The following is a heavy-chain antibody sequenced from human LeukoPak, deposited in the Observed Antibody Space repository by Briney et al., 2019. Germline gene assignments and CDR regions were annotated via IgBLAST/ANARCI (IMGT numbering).Heavy chain of an antibody. D-gene: IGHD3-10*01. Sequence: PGGSLRLSCAASGFTFSSYSMNWVRQAPGKGLEWVSSISSSCSYIYYADSVKGRFTISRDNAKNSLYLQMNSLRAEDTAVYYCAKDWGYGSGSPYYFDYWGQGTLVTVSS. CDR3: AKDWGYGSGSPYYFDY. CDR2: ISSSCSYI. J-gene: IGHJ4*02. CDR1: GFTFSSYS. V-gene: IGHV3-21*04.